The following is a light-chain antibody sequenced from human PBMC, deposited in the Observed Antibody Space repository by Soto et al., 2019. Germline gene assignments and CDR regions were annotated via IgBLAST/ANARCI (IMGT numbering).Light chain of an antibody. CDR1: TSDVGTYKF. Sequence: QSALTQPASVSVSPGQSVTISCTGTTSDVGTYKFVSWYQQHPGIAPKLMIYEVSERPSGVSTRFSGSKSGNTASLTLSGLQAEDEADYYCCSPAGSPVIFGGGTKLTVL. J-gene: IGLJ2*01. V-gene: IGLV2-23*02. CDR3: CSPAGSPVI. CDR2: EVS.